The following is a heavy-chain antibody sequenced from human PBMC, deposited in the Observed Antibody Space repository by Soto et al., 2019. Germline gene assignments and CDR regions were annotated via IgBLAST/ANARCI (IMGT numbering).Heavy chain of an antibody. V-gene: IGHV4-59*01. Sequence: SETLSLTCTVSGGSISSYYWSWIRQPPGKGLEWIGYIYYSGSTNYNPSLKSRVTISVDTSKNQFSLKLSSVTAADTAVYYCARGRITMVRGVMNWFDTWGQGTLITVSS. D-gene: IGHD3-10*01. CDR2: IYYSGST. CDR1: GGSISSYY. J-gene: IGHJ5*02. CDR3: ARGRITMVRGVMNWFDT.